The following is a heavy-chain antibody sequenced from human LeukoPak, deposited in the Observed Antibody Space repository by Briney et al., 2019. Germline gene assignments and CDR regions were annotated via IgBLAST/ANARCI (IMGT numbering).Heavy chain of an antibody. J-gene: IGHJ5*02. D-gene: IGHD4-17*01. Sequence: SLKVSCKASGATFSSYAVSWVRQGPGQRLERIGGIIRNFGTAGYAQKFQGRVTITADKSTSTDYMELSSLRSEDTAVYYCAREGRARITLTEFNWFDLWGQGTLVTVSS. CDR2: IIRNFGTA. CDR3: AREGRARITLTEFNWFDL. CDR1: GATFSSYA. V-gene: IGHV1-69*06.